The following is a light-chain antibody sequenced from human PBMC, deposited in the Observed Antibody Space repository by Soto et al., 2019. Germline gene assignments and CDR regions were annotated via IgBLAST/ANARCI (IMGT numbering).Light chain of an antibody. CDR3: QQLKSYPSIT. CDR1: QSISSW. CDR2: KAS. J-gene: IGKJ5*01. Sequence: DIQMTQSPYTLSASVGDRVTIPCRANQSISSWLAWYQQKPGKAPKLLIYKASSLESGVPSRFSGSRSGPELTLTLSNLQPEDFANYYGQQLKSYPSITFGQGTRLEIK. V-gene: IGKV1-5*03.